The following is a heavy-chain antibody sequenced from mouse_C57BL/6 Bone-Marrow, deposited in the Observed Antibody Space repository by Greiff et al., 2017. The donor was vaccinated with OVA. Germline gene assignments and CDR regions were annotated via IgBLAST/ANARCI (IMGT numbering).Heavy chain of an antibody. CDR3: ARLGYYGSRGYAMDY. V-gene: IGHV1-82*01. CDR1: GYAFSSSW. J-gene: IGHJ4*01. CDR2: IYPGDGDT. Sequence: VQLQESGPELVKPGASVKISCKASGYAFSSSWMNWVKQRPGKGLEWIGRIYPGDGDTNYNGKFKGKATLTADKSSSTAYMQLSSLTSEDSAVYFCARLGYYGSRGYAMDYWGQGTSVTVSS. D-gene: IGHD1-1*01.